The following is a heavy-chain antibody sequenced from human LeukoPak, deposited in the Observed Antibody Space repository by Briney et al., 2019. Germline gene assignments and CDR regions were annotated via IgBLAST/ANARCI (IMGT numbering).Heavy chain of an antibody. Sequence: GSLRLSCAASGFTFSSYGMSWVRQAPGKGLEWVANIKQDGSEKYYVDSVKGRFTISRDNAKNSLYLQMNSLRAEDTAVYYCARVGVGATHDYYYGMDVWGQGTTVTVSS. CDR1: GFTFSSYG. J-gene: IGHJ6*02. V-gene: IGHV3-7*01. D-gene: IGHD1-26*01. CDR2: IKQDGSEK. CDR3: ARVGVGATHDYYYGMDV.